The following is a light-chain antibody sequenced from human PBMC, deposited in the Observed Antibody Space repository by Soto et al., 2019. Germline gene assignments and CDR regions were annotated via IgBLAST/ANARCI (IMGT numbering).Light chain of an antibody. CDR1: SGDVGGYNY. CDR3: SSYTSSSTPVV. CDR2: DVS. J-gene: IGLJ2*01. V-gene: IGLV2-14*01. Sequence: QSALTQPASVSGSPGQSITISCTGTSGDVGGYNYVSWYKPHPGKAPKLMIYDVSNRPSGVSNRFSGSKSGNTASLTISGLQAEDEADYYCSSYTSSSTPVVFGGGTKVTVL.